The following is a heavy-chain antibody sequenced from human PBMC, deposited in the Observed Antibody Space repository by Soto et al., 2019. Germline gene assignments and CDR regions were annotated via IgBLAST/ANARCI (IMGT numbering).Heavy chain of an antibody. CDR2: INHSGST. V-gene: IGHV4-34*01. J-gene: IGHJ4*02. CDR1: GGSFSGYY. D-gene: IGHD5-12*01. Sequence: SETLSLTCAVYGGSFSGYYWNWIRQPPGKGLEWIGEINHSGSTNYNPSLKSRVTISVDTSKNQFSLKLSSVTAADTAVYYCARGRVGYSGYDSAYYLDYWGQGTLVTVSS. CDR3: ARGRVGYSGYDSAYYLDY.